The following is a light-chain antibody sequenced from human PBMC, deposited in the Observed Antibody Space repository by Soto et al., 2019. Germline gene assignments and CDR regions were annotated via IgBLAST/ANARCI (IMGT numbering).Light chain of an antibody. V-gene: IGLV1-40*01. J-gene: IGLJ2*01. CDR1: NSNIGAGHA. Sequence: QSVLTQPPSVSGAPWERVTISCTGTNSNIGAGHAVHWYRQFPGAAPKVLIYGDTHRPSGVPDRFSASKSGTSASLAISGLQSEDEADYYCATWDDSLPAVFGGGTKVTVL. CDR2: GDT. CDR3: ATWDDSLPAV.